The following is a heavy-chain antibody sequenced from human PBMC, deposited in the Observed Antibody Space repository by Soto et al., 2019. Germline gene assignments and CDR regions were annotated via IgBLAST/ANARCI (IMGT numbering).Heavy chain of an antibody. CDR1: GLTLSHYW. CDR2: LSNDERNI. Sequence: EVLLVESGGGLVQPGGSMRLACAASGLTLSHYWMHWVRQVPGKGLVWVAELSNDERNIRTSYADSVKGRFTVSRDDAKNTLYLQMNSLRGDDTAVYYCASLSAPDDFWGQGAQVTVSS. D-gene: IGHD6-25*01. CDR3: ASLSAPDDF. J-gene: IGHJ4*02. V-gene: IGHV3-74*01.